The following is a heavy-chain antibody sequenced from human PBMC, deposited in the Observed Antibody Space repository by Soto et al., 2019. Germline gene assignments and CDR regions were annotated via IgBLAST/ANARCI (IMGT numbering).Heavy chain of an antibody. CDR1: GFTFSSYS. CDR2: ISSSSSYI. CDR3: ARALVVPAARAYYYYGMDV. J-gene: IGHJ6*02. D-gene: IGHD2-2*01. Sequence: GGSLRLSCAASGFTFSSYSMNWVRQAPGKGLEWVSSISSSSSYIYYADSVKGRFTISRDNAKNSLYLQMNSLRAEDTAVYYFARALVVPAARAYYYYGMDVWGQGTTVTVSS. V-gene: IGHV3-21*01.